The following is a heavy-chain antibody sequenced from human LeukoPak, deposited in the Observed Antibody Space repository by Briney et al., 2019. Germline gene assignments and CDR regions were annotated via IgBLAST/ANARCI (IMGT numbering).Heavy chain of an antibody. J-gene: IGHJ5*02. V-gene: IGHV4-59*01. CDR1: GGSISSYY. Sequence: PSETLSLTCTVSGGSISSYYWSWIRQPPGKGLEWIGYIYYSGSTNYNPSLKSRVTISVDTSKNQFSLKLSSVTAADTAVYYCAREGRLEWLSIAGNWFDPWGQGTLVTVSS. CDR2: IYYSGST. D-gene: IGHD3-3*01. CDR3: AREGRLEWLSIAGNWFDP.